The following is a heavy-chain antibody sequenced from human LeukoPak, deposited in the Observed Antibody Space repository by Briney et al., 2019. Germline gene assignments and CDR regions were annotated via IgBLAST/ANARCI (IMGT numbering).Heavy chain of an antibody. J-gene: IGHJ6*02. CDR2: IYHSGST. V-gene: IGHV4-38-2*02. D-gene: IGHD6-13*01. CDR3: ARVGKATQQPVGSAPDYYYYGVDV. CDR1: GYSISSGYY. Sequence: SETLSLTCTVSGYSISSGYYWGWILQPPGKGLEWIGSIYHSGSTYYNPSLKSRVTISVDTSKNQFSLKLSSVTAADTAVYYCARVGKATQQPVGSAPDYYYYGVDVWGQGTTVTVSS.